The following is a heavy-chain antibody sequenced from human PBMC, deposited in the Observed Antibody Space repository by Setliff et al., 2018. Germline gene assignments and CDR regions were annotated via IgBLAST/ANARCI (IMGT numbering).Heavy chain of an antibody. Sequence: GGSLRLSCAASEFTFSNYWMSWVRQAPGKGLEWVANINQDGSEKYYVDSVKGRFTISRDNARNSLYLQMNSLGAEDTAVYYCVRDDVRGYYMDVWGKGTTVTVSS. CDR1: EFTFSNYW. CDR2: INQDGSEK. D-gene: IGHD3-10*02. J-gene: IGHJ6*03. V-gene: IGHV3-7*01. CDR3: VRDDVRGYYMDV.